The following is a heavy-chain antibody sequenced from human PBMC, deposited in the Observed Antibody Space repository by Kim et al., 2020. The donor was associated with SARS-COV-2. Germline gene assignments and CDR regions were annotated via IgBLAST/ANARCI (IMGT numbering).Heavy chain of an antibody. D-gene: IGHD6-13*01. CDR3: ARDPPEQQLVRARQHFFD. J-gene: IGHJ4*01. V-gene: IGHV4-34*01. CDR2: INHSGST. Sequence: SETLSLTCAVYGGSFSGYYWSWIRQPPGKGLEWIGEINHSGSTNYNPSLKSRVTISVDTSKNQFSLKLSSVTAADTAVYYCARDPPEQQLVRARQHFFD. CDR1: GGSFSGYY.